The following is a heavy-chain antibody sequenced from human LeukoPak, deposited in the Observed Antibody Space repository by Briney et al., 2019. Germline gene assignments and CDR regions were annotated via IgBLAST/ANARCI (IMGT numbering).Heavy chain of an antibody. CDR3: ATHRDYYDSSGYYNY. J-gene: IGHJ4*02. Sequence: GSLRLSCAASGFTFSSYSMNWVRQPPGKGLEWIGSIYYSGSTYYNPSLKSRVTISVDTSKNQFSLKLSSVTAADTAVYYCATHRDYYDSSGYYNYWGQGTLVTVSS. CDR1: GFTFSSYS. CDR2: IYYSGST. V-gene: IGHV4-39*07. D-gene: IGHD3-22*01.